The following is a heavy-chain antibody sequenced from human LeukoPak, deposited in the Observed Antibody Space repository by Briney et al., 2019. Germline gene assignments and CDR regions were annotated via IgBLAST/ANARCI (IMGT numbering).Heavy chain of an antibody. CDR3: PRKNEWTRDAFDI. V-gene: IGHV3-23*01. CDR1: GFTFSSYA. CDR2: ISGSGGST. Sequence: PGGSLRLSCAASGFTFSSYAMSWVRQAPGKGLEWVSAISGSGGSTYYADSVKGRFTISRDNSKNTLYLQMNSLRAEDTAVYYCPRKNEWTRDAFDIWGQGTMVTVSS. D-gene: IGHD1-1*01. J-gene: IGHJ3*02.